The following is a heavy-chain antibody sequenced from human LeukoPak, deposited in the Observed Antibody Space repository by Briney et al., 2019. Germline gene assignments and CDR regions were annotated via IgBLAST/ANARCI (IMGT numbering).Heavy chain of an antibody. D-gene: IGHD4-17*01. V-gene: IGHV4-59*08. CDR2: NYYSGST. CDR1: GGSIYSYY. J-gene: IGHJ2*01. CDR3: TAVTTSGDWYFDL. Sequence: SETLSLTCTVSGGSIYSYYWSYIRQPPGKGLEWIGYNYYSGSTSYNPSLKSRVTISIDPPKNQFSLKLSSVTAADTAVYYCTAVTTSGDWYFDLWGRGTLVTVSS.